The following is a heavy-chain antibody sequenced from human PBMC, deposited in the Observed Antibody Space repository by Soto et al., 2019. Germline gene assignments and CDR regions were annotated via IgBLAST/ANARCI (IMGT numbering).Heavy chain of an antibody. Sequence: EVQLVESGGGLVKPGWSLRLSCAASGFTFSNAWMNWVRQAPGKGLEWVGRIKSKTDGGTTDYAAPVKGRFTISRDDSKNTLYLQMNSLKTEDTAVYYCTTDRFLDSSGYYIDYWGQGTLVTVSS. CDR1: GFTFSNAW. CDR2: IKSKTDGGTT. V-gene: IGHV3-15*07. D-gene: IGHD3-22*01. CDR3: TTDRFLDSSGYYIDY. J-gene: IGHJ4*02.